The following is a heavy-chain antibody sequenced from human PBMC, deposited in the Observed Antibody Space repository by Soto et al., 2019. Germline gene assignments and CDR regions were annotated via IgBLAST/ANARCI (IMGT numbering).Heavy chain of an antibody. CDR3: AREGGIVGATAADY. D-gene: IGHD1-26*01. CDR2: IYYRGIT. J-gene: IGHJ4*02. CDR1: GGSISSGGYY. Sequence: QVQLQESGPGLVKPSQTLSLTCTVSGGSISSGGYYWSWIRQHPGKGLVWIGYIYYRGITYYNPSLKSRVTISVDTSKTQFSLKLSSVTAADTAVYYCAREGGIVGATAADYWGQGTLVTVSS. V-gene: IGHV4-31*03.